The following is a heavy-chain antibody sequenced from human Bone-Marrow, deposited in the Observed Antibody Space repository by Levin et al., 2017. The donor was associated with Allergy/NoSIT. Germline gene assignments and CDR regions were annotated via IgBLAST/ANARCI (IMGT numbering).Heavy chain of an antibody. V-gene: IGHV1-2*06. CDR3: ARGSGERSPYPMDV. J-gene: IGHJ6*02. CDR2: IDPNSGGT. D-gene: IGHD6-25*01. CDR1: GFILTTYY. Sequence: ASVKVSCQASGFILTTYYIHWVRQAPGQGLEWMGRIDPNSGGTNFAQKFQGRVTMTRDTSIGTAYMELSSLRSDYTAIYFCARGSGERSPYPMDVWGPGSTVTVSS.